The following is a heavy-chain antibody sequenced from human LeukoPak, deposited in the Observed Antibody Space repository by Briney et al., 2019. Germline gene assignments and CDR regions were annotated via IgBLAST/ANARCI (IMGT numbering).Heavy chain of an antibody. V-gene: IGHV5-51*01. Sequence: GESLKISCKGSGYSFTSYWIGWVRQMPGKGLEWMGIIYPGDSDTRYSPSFQGQVTISVDKSISTAYLQWSSLKASDTAMYYCARLTYCNSTTCYGGVGFDYWGQGTLVTVSS. J-gene: IGHJ4*02. CDR2: IYPGDSDT. D-gene: IGHD2-2*01. CDR3: ARLTYCNSTTCYGGVGFDY. CDR1: GYSFTSYW.